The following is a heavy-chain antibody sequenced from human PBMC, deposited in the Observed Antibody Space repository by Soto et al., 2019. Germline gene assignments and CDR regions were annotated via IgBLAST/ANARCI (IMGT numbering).Heavy chain of an antibody. D-gene: IGHD3-22*01. V-gene: IGHV4-39*01. CDR3: ASAPRKSYTMIVVSGLYYFDY. Sequence: SKTLSLTCTVSGGSISSSSYYWGWIRQPPGKGPEWIGSIYYSGSTYYNPSLKSRVTISVDTSKNQFSLKLSSVTAADTAVYYCASAPRKSYTMIVVSGLYYFDYWGQGTLVTVSS. CDR2: IYYSGST. CDR1: GGSISSSSYY. J-gene: IGHJ4*02.